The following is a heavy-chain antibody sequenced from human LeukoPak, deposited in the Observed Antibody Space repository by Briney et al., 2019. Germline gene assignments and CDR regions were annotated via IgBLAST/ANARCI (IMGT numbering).Heavy chain of an antibody. Sequence: GGSLRLSCAASGFTFSSYAMSWVRQAPGKGLEWVSAISGSGGSTYYADSVKGRFTISRDNSKNTLYLQMNSLRAEDTAVYYCAKDWPLIQWITMIVVVREYFQHWGQGTLVTVSS. D-gene: IGHD3-22*01. J-gene: IGHJ1*01. CDR1: GFTFSSYA. V-gene: IGHV3-23*01. CDR3: AKDWPLIQWITMIVVVREYFQH. CDR2: ISGSGGST.